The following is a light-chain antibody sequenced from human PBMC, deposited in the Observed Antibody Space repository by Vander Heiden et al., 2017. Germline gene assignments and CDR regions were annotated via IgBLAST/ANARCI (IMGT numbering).Light chain of an antibody. CDR2: AAS. J-gene: IGKJ4*01. CDR3: QLSDSTPHT. V-gene: IGKV1-39*01. Sequence: DIQMTQSPSSLSASVGDRVTITCRASQSISSYLNWYQQKPGKAPKLLIYAASSFQSGVPSRLSGSGSVRDLTLTIIILQPKDFATYYCQLSDSTPHTFGGGTKVEIK. CDR1: QSISSY.